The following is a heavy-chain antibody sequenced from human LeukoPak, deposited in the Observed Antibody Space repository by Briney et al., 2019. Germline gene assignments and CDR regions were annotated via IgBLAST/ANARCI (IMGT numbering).Heavy chain of an antibody. CDR3: ARGAAYYYDSSGYRRPHYYYYYMDV. V-gene: IGHV4-61*02. J-gene: IGHJ6*03. CDR1: GGSISSGSYY. Sequence: SETLSLTCTVSGGSISSGSYYWSWIRQPAGKGPEWIGRIYTSGSTNYNPSLKSRVTISVDTSKNQFSLKLSSVTAADTAVYYCARGAAYYYDSSGYRRPHYYYYYMDVWGKGTTVTVSS. CDR2: IYTSGST. D-gene: IGHD3-22*01.